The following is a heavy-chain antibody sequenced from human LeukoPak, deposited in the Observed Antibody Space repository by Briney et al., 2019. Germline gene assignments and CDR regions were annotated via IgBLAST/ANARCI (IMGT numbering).Heavy chain of an antibody. Sequence: SETLSLTCTVSGGSISSYYWSWIRQPPGKGLEWIGEINHSGSTNYNPSLKSRVTISVDTSKNQFSLKLSSVTAADTAVYYCARVPVVVAAKDAFDIWGQGTMVTVSS. J-gene: IGHJ3*02. V-gene: IGHV4-34*01. D-gene: IGHD2-15*01. CDR3: ARVPVVVAAKDAFDI. CDR2: INHSGST. CDR1: GGSISSYY.